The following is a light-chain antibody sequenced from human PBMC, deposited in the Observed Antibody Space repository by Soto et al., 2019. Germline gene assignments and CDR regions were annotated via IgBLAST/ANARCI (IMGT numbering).Light chain of an antibody. CDR1: QTVIKY. J-gene: IGKJ3*01. V-gene: IGKV3-11*01. Sequence: EIVLTQSPVTLSLSPGDRATLSCRASQTVIKYLPWYKQKPGQPPRLLVYDTSNRASGIPARFSGSGSGTDFTLTISSLEPEDFAVYYCQERSKWPMVTFGPGTKVD. CDR3: QERSKWPMVT. CDR2: DTS.